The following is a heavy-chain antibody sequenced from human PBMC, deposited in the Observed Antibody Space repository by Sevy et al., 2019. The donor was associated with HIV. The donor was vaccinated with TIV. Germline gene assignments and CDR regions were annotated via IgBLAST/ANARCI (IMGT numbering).Heavy chain of an antibody. Sequence: GGSLRLSCVASGFTFSNYSMHWVRQAPGRGLEWVSSIRVGGSNIYYADSVKGRFTISRDNAKNTVYLQMNSLRAEDTAVYFCARGATKTGSYAGAYWGQGTLVTVSS. CDR1: GFTFSNYS. CDR3: ARGATKTGSYAGAY. V-gene: IGHV3-21*01. CDR2: IRVGGSNI. J-gene: IGHJ4*02. D-gene: IGHD1-26*01.